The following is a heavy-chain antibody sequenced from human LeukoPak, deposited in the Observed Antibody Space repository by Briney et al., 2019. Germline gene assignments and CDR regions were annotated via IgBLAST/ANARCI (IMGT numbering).Heavy chain of an antibody. CDR2: MNPNSGAT. V-gene: IGHV1-8*01. Sequence: GASVKVSCKASGYTFTSYDFNWLRQATGQGPEWMGWMNPNSGATGYAQKFQGRVTITADESTSTAYMELSSLRSEDTAVYYCARGEAPGTVFGGMAVWGQGTAVTVSS. J-gene: IGHJ6*02. CDR1: GYTFTSYD. CDR3: ARGEAPGTVFGGMAV. D-gene: IGHD3-16*01.